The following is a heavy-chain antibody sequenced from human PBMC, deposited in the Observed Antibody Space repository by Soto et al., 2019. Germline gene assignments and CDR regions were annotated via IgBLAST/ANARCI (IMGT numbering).Heavy chain of an antibody. V-gene: IGHV3-30*18. CDR1: GFSFSSHG. J-gene: IGHJ4*02. Sequence: QVQLVESGGGVVQPGRSLRLSCAASGFSFSSHGMHWVRQAPGKGLEWVAVISYDGSNKYYADSAKGRFTISRDNSKNTLYLQMNGLRAEDTAVYYCAKDLVAGTTGAYFDYWGQGTLVIVSS. CDR3: AKDLVAGTTGAYFDY. CDR2: ISYDGSNK. D-gene: IGHD1-7*01.